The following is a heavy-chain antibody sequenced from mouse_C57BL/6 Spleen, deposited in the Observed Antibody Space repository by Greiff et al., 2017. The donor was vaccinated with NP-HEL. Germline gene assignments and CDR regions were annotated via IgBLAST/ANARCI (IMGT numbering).Heavy chain of an antibody. V-gene: IGHV1-22*01. J-gene: IGHJ3*01. Sequence: EVQLQQSGPELVKPGASVKMSCKASGYTFTDYNMHWVKQSHGKSLEWIGYINPNNGGTSYNQKFKGKATLTVNNSSSTAYMELRSLTSEDSAVYYCAREGGNWDGFAYWGQGTLVTVSA. CDR1: GYTFTDYN. CDR2: INPNNGGT. D-gene: IGHD4-1*01. CDR3: AREGGNWDGFAY.